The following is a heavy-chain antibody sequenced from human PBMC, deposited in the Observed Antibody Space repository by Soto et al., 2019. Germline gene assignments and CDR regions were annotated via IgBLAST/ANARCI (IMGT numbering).Heavy chain of an antibody. Sequence: QVQLVESGGGVVQPGRSLRLSCAASGFTFSSYAMEWVRQAPGKGLEWVAVISYDGSNKYYADSVKGRFTISRDNPKNTLYLQMHSLRTEDTAVYYCARIFSPPFYSRSPPIKDYWGQGTLVTVSS. J-gene: IGHJ4*02. CDR3: ARIFSPPFYSRSPPIKDY. V-gene: IGHV3-30-3*01. CDR2: ISYDGSNK. CDR1: GFTFSSYA. D-gene: IGHD6-6*01.